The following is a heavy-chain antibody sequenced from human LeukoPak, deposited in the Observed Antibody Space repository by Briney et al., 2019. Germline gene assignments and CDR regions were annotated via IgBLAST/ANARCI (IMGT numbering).Heavy chain of an antibody. CDR2: ISGSGGST. CDR1: GFTFSSYA. J-gene: IGHJ5*02. CDR3: ARIAVAGSYNWFDP. D-gene: IGHD6-19*01. Sequence: GGSLRLSCAASGFTFSSYAMSWVRQAPGKRLEWVSAISGSGGSTYYADSVKGRFTISRDNSKNTLYLQMNSLRAEDTAVYYCARIAVAGSYNWFDPWGQGTLVTVFS. V-gene: IGHV3-23*01.